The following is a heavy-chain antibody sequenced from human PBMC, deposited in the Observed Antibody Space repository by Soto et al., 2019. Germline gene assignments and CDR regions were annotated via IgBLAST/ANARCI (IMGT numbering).Heavy chain of an antibody. Sequence: QVQLVQSGNEVKKPGSSVKVSCKASGGTFRNYPINWVRQAPGQGLEWMGSIFPLTDIPDYAQNFQARLTISADKSTSTAYMELSSLTSDDTAMYFCARGPLVVLNYFESWGQGTLVTVSS. CDR1: GGTFRNYP. J-gene: IGHJ4*02. CDR2: IFPLTDIP. V-gene: IGHV1-69*02. CDR3: ARGPLVVLNYFES.